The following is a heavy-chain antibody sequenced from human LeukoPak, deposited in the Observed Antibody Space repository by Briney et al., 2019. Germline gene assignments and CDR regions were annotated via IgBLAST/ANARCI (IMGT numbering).Heavy chain of an antibody. CDR3: TKEEWFRFDY. CDR2: IKPDGSAQ. D-gene: IGHD2-8*01. V-gene: IGHV3-7*03. Sequence: PGGSLRLSCAASGFTFSRHWMTWVRQAPRKGLEWVAKIKPDGSAQFYVDSVRGRFTISKDNAKNSLYLQTNGLTIEDTAIYYCTKEEWFRFDYWGQGNLVTVAS. J-gene: IGHJ4*02. CDR1: GFTFSRHW.